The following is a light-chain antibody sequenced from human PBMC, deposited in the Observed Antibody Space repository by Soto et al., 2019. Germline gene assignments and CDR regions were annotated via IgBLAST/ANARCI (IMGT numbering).Light chain of an antibody. CDR3: AVWDSSLAAVV. CDR2: DNN. J-gene: IGLJ2*01. CDR1: SSNIGNNY. Sequence: QSVLTQPPSVSAAPGQKVTISCSGSSSNIGNNYVSWYQHLPGTVPKLLIHDNNRRLSGIPDRFSGSKSGTSATLGITGLQTGDEAQYYCAVWDSSLAAVVFGGGTKLTVL. V-gene: IGLV1-51*01.